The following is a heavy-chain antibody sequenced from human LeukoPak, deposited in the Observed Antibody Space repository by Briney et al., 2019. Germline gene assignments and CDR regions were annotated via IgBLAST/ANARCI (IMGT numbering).Heavy chain of an antibody. V-gene: IGHV3-9*01. Sequence: PGGSLRLSCAASGFTFDNYAMHWVRQAPARGLEWVSGISWNRGGKGYADSVRGRFSITRDNAKNSPYLQMNTLTTEDTALYYSARGLRERGNKYYYYGMDVWGQGTTVTVSS. CDR3: ARGLRERGNKYYYYGMDV. CDR1: GFTFDNYA. CDR2: ISWNRGGK. D-gene: IGHD1-26*01. J-gene: IGHJ6*02.